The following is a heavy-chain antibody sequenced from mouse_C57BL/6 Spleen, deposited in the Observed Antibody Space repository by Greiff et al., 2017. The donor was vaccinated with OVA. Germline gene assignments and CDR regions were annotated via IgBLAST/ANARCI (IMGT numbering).Heavy chain of an antibody. D-gene: IGHD2-3*01. CDR2: INPSGGYT. CDR1: GYTFTSYW. J-gene: IGHJ1*03. CDR3: ASGDDGYYGYCDV. V-gene: IGHV1-7*01. Sequence: QVHVKQSGAELAKPGASVKLSCKASGYTFTSYWMHWVKQRPGQGLEWIGYINPSGGYTTYNQKFKDKATLTADKYSSTAYIELSSLTYEDSAVYYCASGDDGYYGYCDVWGTGTTVTVSS.